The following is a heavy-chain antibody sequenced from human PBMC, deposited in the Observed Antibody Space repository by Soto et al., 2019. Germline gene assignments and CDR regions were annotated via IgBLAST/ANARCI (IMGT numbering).Heavy chain of an antibody. V-gene: IGHV3-23*01. CDR2: ISNSGGST. Sequence: GGSLRLSCAASGFTFSSYAMSWVRQAPGKGLEWVSAISNSGGSTYYADSVKGRFAISRDNSKNTLYLQMNSLRAEDTAVYYCAKPRGGSKDDFWGQGTLVTVSS. CDR3: AKPRGGSKDDF. CDR1: GFTFSSYA. J-gene: IGHJ4*02.